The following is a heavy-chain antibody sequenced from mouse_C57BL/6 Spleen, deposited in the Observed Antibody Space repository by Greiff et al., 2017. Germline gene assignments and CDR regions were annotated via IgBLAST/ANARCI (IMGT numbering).Heavy chain of an antibody. Sequence: QVQLKQPGAELVKPGASVKLSCKASGYTFTSYWMHWVKQRPGRGLEWIGRIDPNSGGTKYNEKFKSKATLTVDKPSSTAYMQLSSLTSEDSAVYYCAREGVYYYGSPAWFAYWGQGTLVTVSA. CDR3: AREGVYYYGSPAWFAY. V-gene: IGHV1-72*01. D-gene: IGHD1-1*01. J-gene: IGHJ3*01. CDR1: GYTFTSYW. CDR2: IDPNSGGT.